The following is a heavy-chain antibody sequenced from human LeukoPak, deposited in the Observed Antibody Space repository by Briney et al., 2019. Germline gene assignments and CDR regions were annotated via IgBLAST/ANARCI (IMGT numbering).Heavy chain of an antibody. Sequence: ASVKVSCKASGYTFTGYYMHWVRQAPGQGLEWMGRINPNSGGTNYAQKFQGRVTMTRDTSISTAYMELSRLRSDDTAVYYCAREVGYNWNDDLDYWGQGTLVTVSS. CDR2: INPNSGGT. V-gene: IGHV1-2*06. CDR3: AREVGYNWNDDLDY. J-gene: IGHJ4*02. CDR1: GYTFTGYY. D-gene: IGHD1-1*01.